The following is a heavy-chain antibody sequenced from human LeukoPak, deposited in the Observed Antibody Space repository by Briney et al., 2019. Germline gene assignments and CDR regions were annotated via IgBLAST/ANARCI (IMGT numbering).Heavy chain of an antibody. CDR3: AKARVVELDAFDI. J-gene: IGHJ3*02. Sequence: PGGSLRLSCAASGFTFSSYGIHWVRQAPGKGLEWVAVIWYDGSKKHYADSVKGRFTISRDNSKNTLYLQMNSLGAEDTAVYYCAKARVVELDAFDIWGQGTMVTVSS. V-gene: IGHV3-33*06. CDR2: IWYDGSKK. D-gene: IGHD1-7*01. CDR1: GFTFSSYG.